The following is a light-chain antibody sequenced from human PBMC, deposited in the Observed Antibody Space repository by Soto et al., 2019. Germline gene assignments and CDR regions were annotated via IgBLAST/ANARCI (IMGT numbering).Light chain of an antibody. CDR3: GTWDSSLSAYV. CDR1: SSNVGSFY. V-gene: IGLV1-51*01. Sequence: QSVLTQPPSVPAAPGQKVTISCSGSSSNVGSFYVSWYQQLPGTAPKLLIYDNNKRPSGIPDRFSGSKSGTSATLGITGLQTEDEADYYCGTWDSSLSAYVFGTGTKVTVL. J-gene: IGLJ1*01. CDR2: DNN.